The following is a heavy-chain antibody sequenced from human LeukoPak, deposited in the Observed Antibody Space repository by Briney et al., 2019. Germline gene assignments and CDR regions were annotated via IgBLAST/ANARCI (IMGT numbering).Heavy chain of an antibody. V-gene: IGHV5-51*01. CDR2: IYPGDSDT. J-gene: IGHJ4*02. CDR3: ARPKIYYDSSGYYPYYFDY. CDR1: GYSFTSYW. Sequence: NPGESLKISCKGSGYSFTSYWIGWVRQMPGKGLEWMGIIYPGDSDTRYSPSFQGQVTISADKSISTAYLQWSSLKASDTAMYYCARPKIYYDSSGYYPYYFDYWGQGTLVTVSS. D-gene: IGHD3-22*01.